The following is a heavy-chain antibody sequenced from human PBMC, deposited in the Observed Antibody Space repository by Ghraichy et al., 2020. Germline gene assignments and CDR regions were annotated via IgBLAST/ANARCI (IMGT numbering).Heavy chain of an antibody. CDR3: ARGLERIRYLDWHGYGMDV. CDR2: ISSSSSYI. V-gene: IGHV3-21*01. D-gene: IGHD3-9*01. J-gene: IGHJ6*02. Sequence: GGSLRLSCAASGFTFSSYSMNWVRQAPGKGLEWVSSISSSSSYIYYADSVKGRFTISRDNAKNSLYLQMNSLRAEDTAVYYCARGLERIRYLDWHGYGMDVWGQGTTVTVSS. CDR1: GFTFSSYS.